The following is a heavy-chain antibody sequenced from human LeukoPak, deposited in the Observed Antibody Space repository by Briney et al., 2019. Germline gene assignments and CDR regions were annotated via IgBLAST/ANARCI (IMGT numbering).Heavy chain of an antibody. V-gene: IGHV4-4*07. Sequence: KPSETLSLTCTVSGGSISDYFWNWVRQPAGQGLEWIGRIYTSGSTNYNPSLKSRVTMSVDTSKNQFSLKLSSVTAADTAVYYCARGTYGSGSYKYWGQGTLVTVSS. D-gene: IGHD3-10*01. CDR2: IYTSGST. CDR3: ARGTYGSGSYKY. CDR1: GGSISDYF. J-gene: IGHJ4*02.